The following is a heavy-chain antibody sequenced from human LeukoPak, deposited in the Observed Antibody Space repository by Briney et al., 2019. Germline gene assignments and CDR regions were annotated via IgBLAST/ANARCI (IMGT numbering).Heavy chain of an antibody. CDR2: IYYSGST. Sequence: PSETLSLTCTVSGGSISISSHYWVWIRQPPGKGLEWIGSIYYSGSTYYNPSLESRVTISVNMSKNQFSLKLTSVTAADTAVYYCAREIRPGNYYYYMDVWGKGTTVTISS. V-gene: IGHV4-39*02. J-gene: IGHJ6*03. D-gene: IGHD1-14*01. CDR3: AREIRPGNYYYYMDV. CDR1: GGSISISSHY.